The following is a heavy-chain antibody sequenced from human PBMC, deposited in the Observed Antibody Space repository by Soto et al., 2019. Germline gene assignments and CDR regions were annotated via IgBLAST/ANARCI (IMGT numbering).Heavy chain of an antibody. J-gene: IGHJ1*01. D-gene: IGHD3-10*01. Sequence: SETLSLTCTVSGGSISSSSYYWGWIRQPPGKGLEWIGSIYYSGSTYYNPSLKSRVTISVDTSKNQFSLKLSSVTAADTAVYYCARVHQVRFQHWGLGTLVTVSS. CDR3: ARVHQVRFQH. V-gene: IGHV4-39*07. CDR1: GGSISSSSYY. CDR2: IYYSGST.